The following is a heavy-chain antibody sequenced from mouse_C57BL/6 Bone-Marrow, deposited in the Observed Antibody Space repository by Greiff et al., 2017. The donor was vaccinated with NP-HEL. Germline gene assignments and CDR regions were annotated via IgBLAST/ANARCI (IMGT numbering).Heavy chain of an antibody. V-gene: IGHV1-42*01. J-gene: IGHJ4*01. Sequence: EVQRVESGPELVKPGASVKISCKASGYSFTGYYMNWVKQSPEKSLEWIGEINPSTGGTTYNQKFKAKATLTVDKSSSTAYMQLKSLTSEDSAVYYCARERDYFYAMDYWGQGTSVTVSS. CDR3: ARERDYFYAMDY. CDR1: GYSFTGYY. D-gene: IGHD1-1*01. CDR2: INPSTGGT.